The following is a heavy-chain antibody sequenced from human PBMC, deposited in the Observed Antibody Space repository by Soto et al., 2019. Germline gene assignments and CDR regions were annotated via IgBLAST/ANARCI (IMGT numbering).Heavy chain of an antibody. J-gene: IGHJ4*02. Sequence: GGSLRLSCATSGFTLSDARMHWVRQAPGQGLEWVGRIKSKADGGTADYAAPVKGRFSISRDDSKNTLFLQMDSLTTEDTAVYFCMTWSIPTGTNYWGQGTLVTVSS. V-gene: IGHV3-15*07. CDR3: MTWSIPTGTNY. D-gene: IGHD1-7*01. CDR2: IKSKADGGTA. CDR1: GFTLSDAR.